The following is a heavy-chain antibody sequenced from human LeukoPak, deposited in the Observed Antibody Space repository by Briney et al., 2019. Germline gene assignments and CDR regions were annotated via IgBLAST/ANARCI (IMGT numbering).Heavy chain of an antibody. Sequence: SETLSLTCTVSGGSISTTSYFWGWIRQPPGKGLEWIASIYYSGNTYYNPSLESRVTISEDTSKNQFSLNLNSVTAADTAVYYCARQGDGYCSSTNCLYSFDYWGQGILVTVSS. CDR2: IYYSGNT. D-gene: IGHD2-2*03. J-gene: IGHJ4*02. CDR3: ARQGDGYCSSTNCLYSFDY. V-gene: IGHV4-39*01. CDR1: GGSISTTSYF.